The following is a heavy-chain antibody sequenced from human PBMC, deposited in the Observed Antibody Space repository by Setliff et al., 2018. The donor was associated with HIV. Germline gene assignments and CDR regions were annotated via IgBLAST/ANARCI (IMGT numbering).Heavy chain of an antibody. J-gene: IGHJ5*02. CDR1: GGSFSGYY. V-gene: IGHV4-4*08. D-gene: IGHD5-12*01. CDR3: ARDVDKLMALSWFDP. CDR2: IYIYNSGST. Sequence: SETLSLTCSVSGGSFSGYYWSWIRQPPGKGLEWIGYIYIYNSGSTNYSPSLTSRVTISVDTSRNQFSLKLTSVTAADTAMYFCARDVDKLMALSWFDPWGQGTLVTVSS.